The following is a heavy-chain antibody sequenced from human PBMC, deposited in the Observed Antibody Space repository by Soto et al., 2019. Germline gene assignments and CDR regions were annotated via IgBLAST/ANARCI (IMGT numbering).Heavy chain of an antibody. CDR1: GGTFSSYA. Sequence: VKVSCKASGGTFSSYAISWVRQAPGQGLEWMGGIIPIFGTANYAQKFQGRVTITADESTSTAYMELSSLRSEDTAVYYCARAPVGDRKNWFDPWGQGTLVTVSS. V-gene: IGHV1-69*13. CDR3: ARAPVGDRKNWFDP. J-gene: IGHJ5*02. D-gene: IGHD3-16*01. CDR2: IIPIFGTA.